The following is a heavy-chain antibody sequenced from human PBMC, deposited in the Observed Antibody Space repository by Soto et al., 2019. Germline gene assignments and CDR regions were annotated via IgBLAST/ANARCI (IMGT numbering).Heavy chain of an antibody. CDR3: ARHVATLDTAMVTGYYYGMDV. D-gene: IGHD5-18*01. V-gene: IGHV5-51*01. CDR2: IYPGDSDT. Sequence: GESLKISCKGSGYSFTSYWIGWVRQMPGKGLEWMGIIYPGDSDTRYSPSFQGQVTISADKSISTAYLQWSSLKASDTAMYYCARHVATLDTAMVTGYYYGMDVWGQGTTVTAP. J-gene: IGHJ6*02. CDR1: GYSFTSYW.